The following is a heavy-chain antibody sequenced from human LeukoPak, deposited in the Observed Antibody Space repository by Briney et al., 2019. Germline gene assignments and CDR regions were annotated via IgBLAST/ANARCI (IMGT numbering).Heavy chain of an antibody. V-gene: IGHV3-30*02. CDR3: GRAETLTGPWDY. Sequence: PGGSLRLSCAASGFSFSNYGTHWVRQAPGKGLEWVAFIRYDGSIQYYVDSVKGRFTISRDNSKNTLYLQLNSLRPEDTAVYYCGRAETLTGPWDYWGQGTLVIVSS. CDR1: GFSFSNYG. CDR2: IRYDGSIQ. J-gene: IGHJ4*02. D-gene: IGHD3-9*01.